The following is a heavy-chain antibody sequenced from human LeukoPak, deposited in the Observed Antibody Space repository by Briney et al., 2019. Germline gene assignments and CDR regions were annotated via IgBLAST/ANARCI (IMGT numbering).Heavy chain of an antibody. CDR2: IYSGGST. CDR1: GFTVSSNY. D-gene: IGHD3-22*01. J-gene: IGHJ4*02. V-gene: IGHV3-66*01. CDR3: ARDRQAGGVVDLFDY. Sequence: GGSLRLSCAASGFTVSSNYMSWVRQAPGKGLEWVSVIYSGGSTYYADSVKGRFTISRDNSKSTLYLQMNSLRAEDTAVYYCARDRQAGGVVDLFDYWGQGTLVTVSS.